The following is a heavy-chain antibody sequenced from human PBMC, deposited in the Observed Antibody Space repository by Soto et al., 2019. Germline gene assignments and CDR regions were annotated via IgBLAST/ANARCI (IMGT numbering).Heavy chain of an antibody. CDR2: IYHSGST. J-gene: IGHJ4*02. CDR1: GGSISSGGYS. CDR3: ARSQPTVTSYDY. Sequence: QLQLQESGSGLVKPSQTLSLTCAVSGGSISSGGYSWSWIRQPPGKGLEWIGYIYHSGSTYYNPSLKSRVTISLDRSKTQFSLKLSAVTAADTAVYDCARSQPTVTSYDYWGQGTLVTVSA. V-gene: IGHV4-30-2*01. D-gene: IGHD4-17*01.